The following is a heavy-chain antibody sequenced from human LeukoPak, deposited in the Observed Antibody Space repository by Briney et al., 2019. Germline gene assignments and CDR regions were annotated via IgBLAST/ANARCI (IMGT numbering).Heavy chain of an antibody. CDR1: GYTFTSYY. CDR2: ISAYNGNT. J-gene: IGHJ6*02. Sequence: ASVKVSCKASGYTFTSYYMHWVRQAPGQGLEWMGWISAYNGNTNYAQKLQGRVTMTTDTSTSTAYMELRSLRSDDTAVYYCAREGDIVVVPAAIPHYYYYGMDVWGQGTTVTVSS. D-gene: IGHD2-2*02. CDR3: AREGDIVVVPAAIPHYYYYGMDV. V-gene: IGHV1-18*04.